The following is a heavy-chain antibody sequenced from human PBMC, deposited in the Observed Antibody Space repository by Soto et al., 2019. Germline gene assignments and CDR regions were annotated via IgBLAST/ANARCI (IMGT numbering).Heavy chain of an antibody. CDR2: ISYDGSNK. J-gene: IGHJ3*02. D-gene: IGHD2-8*01. CDR1: GFTFSSYA. V-gene: IGHV3-30-3*01. CDR3: AGLMGDAFDI. Sequence: PGGSLRLSCAASGFTFSSYAMHWVRQAPGKGLEWVAVISYDGSNKYYADSVKGRFTTSRDNSKNTLYLQMNSLRAEDTAVYYCAGLMGDAFDIWGQGTMVTVSS.